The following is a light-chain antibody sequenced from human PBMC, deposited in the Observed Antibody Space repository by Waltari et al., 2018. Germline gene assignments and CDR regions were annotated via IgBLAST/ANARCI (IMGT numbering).Light chain of an antibody. CDR1: NSNIGSHC. CDR3: AAWDDSLRAWV. V-gene: IGLV1-47*01. J-gene: IGLJ3*02. CDR2: RNT. Sequence: QSVLIQPPSASETPGQRVTISCSGSNSNIGSHCVCRYQHLPGTAPELLIYRNTQRPSGVPDGFSGSKSDTSASLAISGLRSEDEADYYCAAWDDSLRAWVFGGGTKLTVL.